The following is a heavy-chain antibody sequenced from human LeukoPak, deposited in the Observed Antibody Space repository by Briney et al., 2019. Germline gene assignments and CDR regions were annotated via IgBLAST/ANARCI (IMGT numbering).Heavy chain of an antibody. CDR2: ISTSSSYT. J-gene: IGHJ6*02. D-gene: IGHD3-10*01. V-gene: IGHV3-11*05. CDR3: ARDGEKALDV. Sequence: GGSLRLSCAASGFTFSDYYMSWIRQAPGKGLERISYISTSSSYTNYADSVKGRFTISRDNAKNSLYLQMSSLRAEDTAVYYCARDGEKALDVWGQGTTVTVSS. CDR1: GFTFSDYY.